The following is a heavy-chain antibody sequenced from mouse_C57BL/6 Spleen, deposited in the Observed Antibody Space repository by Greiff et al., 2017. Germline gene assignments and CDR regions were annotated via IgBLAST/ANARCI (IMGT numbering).Heavy chain of an antibody. J-gene: IGHJ2*01. Sequence: EVQLQESGPGLVKPSQSLSLTCTVSGYSFTSGYYWNWIRQFPRNKLEWMGYIPYDGSNNYNATLKKRTSITRDTSKNQSFLKLNSVTTEDTPTCYRASAIDYGGQGTTLTVSS. V-gene: IGHV3-6*01. CDR1: GYSFTSGYY. CDR3: ASAIDY. D-gene: IGHD6-1*01. CDR2: IPYDGSN.